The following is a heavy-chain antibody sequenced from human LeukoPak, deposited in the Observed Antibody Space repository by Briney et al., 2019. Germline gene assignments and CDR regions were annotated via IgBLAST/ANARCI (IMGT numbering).Heavy chain of an antibody. CDR3: ARDLVVSCSSTSRSVAPSDF. D-gene: IGHD2-2*01. J-gene: IGHJ4*02. Sequence: ASVKVSCKASGGTFSSYAITWVRQAPGQGLEWMGRIIPILGIATYAQNFQGRVTITADKSTSTAYMELSSLRSEDTAVYYCARDLVVSCSSTSRSVAPSDFWGQGTLVTVSS. V-gene: IGHV1-69*04. CDR1: GGTFSSYA. CDR2: IIPILGIA.